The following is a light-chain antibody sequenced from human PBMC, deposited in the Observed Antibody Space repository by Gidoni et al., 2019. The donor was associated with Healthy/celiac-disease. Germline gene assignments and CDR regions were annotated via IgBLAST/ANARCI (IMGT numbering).Light chain of an antibody. J-gene: IGKJ2*01. V-gene: IGKV1-39*01. CDR2: AAS. Sequence: DIQMTQSPSSLSASVGDRVTITCRASQSISSYLNWYQQKPGNAPKLLIYAASSLQSGVPSRFSGSGSGTDFTLTISSLQPEDFATYYCQQSYSTPHTFXXXTKLEIK. CDR3: QQSYSTPHT. CDR1: QSISSY.